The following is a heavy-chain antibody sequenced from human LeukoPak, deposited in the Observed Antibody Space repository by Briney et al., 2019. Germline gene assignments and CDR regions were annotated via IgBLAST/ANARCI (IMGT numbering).Heavy chain of an antibody. D-gene: IGHD2-2*01. Sequence: GSLRLSCAASNFTFGSYGMNWVRHIPGKGLEWVAYISYEGSDKYYTDSVKGRFTISRDNSKNTLSLQMNSLRVEDTAIYYCAKDQCSTSSWLACRFFDYWGQGSLVTVSS. V-gene: IGHV3-30*02. J-gene: IGHJ4*02. CDR1: NFTFGSYG. CDR3: AKDQCSTSSWLACRFFDY. CDR2: ISYEGSDK.